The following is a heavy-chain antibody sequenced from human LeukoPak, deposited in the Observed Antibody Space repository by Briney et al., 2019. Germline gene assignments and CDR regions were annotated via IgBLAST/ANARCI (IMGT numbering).Heavy chain of an antibody. J-gene: IGHJ6*03. V-gene: IGHV4-59*08. CDR2: IYYSGST. D-gene: IGHD3-16*01. Sequence: NPSETLSLTCTVSGGSISSYYWSWIRQPPGKGLEWVGYIYYSGSTNYNPSLKSRVTISVDTSKNQFSLKLSSVTAADTAVYYCATYMGAKLGTYYYYYMDVWGKGTTVTISS. CDR1: GGSISSYY. CDR3: ATYMGAKLGTYYYYYMDV.